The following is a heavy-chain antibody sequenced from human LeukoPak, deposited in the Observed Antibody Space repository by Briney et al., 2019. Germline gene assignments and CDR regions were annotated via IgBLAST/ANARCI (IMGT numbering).Heavy chain of an antibody. CDR1: GYTFTSYD. J-gene: IGHJ4*02. CDR2: MNPNSGNT. D-gene: IGHD1-7*01. CDR3: ARVRLTIGTTWGHFDY. V-gene: IGHV1-8*01. Sequence: ASVKVSCKASGYTFTSYDINWVRQATGQGLEWMGWMNPNSGNTGYAQKFQGRVTMTRNTSISTAYMELSSLRSEDTAVYYCARVRLTIGTTWGHFDYWGQGTLVTVSS.